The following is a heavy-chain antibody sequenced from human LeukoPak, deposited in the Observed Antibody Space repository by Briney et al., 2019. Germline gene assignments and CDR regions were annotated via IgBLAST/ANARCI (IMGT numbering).Heavy chain of an antibody. Sequence: SQTLSLTCTVSAASIISYYWSWIRQPPRKGLEWIGYIYYSGSSNYNPTLKSRVTISADTSTNHFSLKLSSVTAADTAVYYCARGPDYSNNRRVDYCGQETLVTVAS. CDR1: AASIISYY. CDR2: IYYSGSS. CDR3: ARGPDYSNNRRVDY. V-gene: IGHV4-59*01. D-gene: IGHD4-11*01. J-gene: IGHJ4*02.